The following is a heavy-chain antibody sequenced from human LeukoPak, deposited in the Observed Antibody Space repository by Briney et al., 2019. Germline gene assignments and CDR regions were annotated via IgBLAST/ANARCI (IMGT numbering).Heavy chain of an antibody. CDR3: ARDERIAAAGPFDY. D-gene: IGHD6-13*01. CDR2: IWYDGSNK. V-gene: IGHV3-33*01. J-gene: IGHJ4*02. CDR1: GFTFSSYG. Sequence: GGSLRLSCAASGFTFSSYGMHWVRQAPGKGLEWVAVIWYDGSNKYYADSVKGRFTISRDNSKNTLYLQMNSLRAEDTAVYYRARDERIAAAGPFDYWGQGTLVTVSS.